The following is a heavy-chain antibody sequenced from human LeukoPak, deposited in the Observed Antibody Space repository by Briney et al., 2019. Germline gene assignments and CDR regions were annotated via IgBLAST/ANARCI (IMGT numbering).Heavy chain of an antibody. Sequence: PGGSLRLSCADSGFTFSSYAMSWVRQAPGKGLEWASTITSGGSTYYADSVKGRFTISRDNSKNMLYLQMNSLRAEDAAVYYCAKSRAIVVATAIDYWGQGTLATVSS. V-gene: IGHV3-23*01. CDR1: GFTFSSYA. D-gene: IGHD2-21*02. CDR3: AKSRAIVVATAIDY. J-gene: IGHJ4*02. CDR2: ITSGGST.